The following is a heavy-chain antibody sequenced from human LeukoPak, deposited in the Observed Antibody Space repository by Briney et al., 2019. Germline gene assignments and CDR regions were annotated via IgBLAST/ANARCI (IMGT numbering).Heavy chain of an antibody. V-gene: IGHV3-21*01. CDR2: ISSTNTYI. J-gene: IGHJ6*02. CDR1: GFIFSSYT. CDR3: ARALVINVARGVDGMDV. Sequence: GGSLRLSCGTSGFIFSSYTMNWVRQAPGKGLEWVSSISSTNTYIYYADPVRGRFTISRDNAKSSLYLQVNSLRVEDTAVYYCARALVINVARGVDGMDVWGQGTTVTVSS. D-gene: IGHD3-10*01.